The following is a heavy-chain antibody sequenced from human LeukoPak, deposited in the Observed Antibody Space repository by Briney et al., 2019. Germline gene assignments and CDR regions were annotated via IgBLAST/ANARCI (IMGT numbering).Heavy chain of an antibody. CDR2: ISWNSGSI. Sequence: GGSLRLSCAASGFTFDDYAMHWVRQAPGKGLEWVSGISWNSGSIGYADSVKGRFTISRDNAKNSLYLQMNSLRAEDTALYYCATLVAGPYYYYGMDVWGQGTTVTVSS. J-gene: IGHJ6*02. CDR1: GFTFDDYA. V-gene: IGHV3-9*01. CDR3: ATLVAGPYYYYGMDV. D-gene: IGHD6-19*01.